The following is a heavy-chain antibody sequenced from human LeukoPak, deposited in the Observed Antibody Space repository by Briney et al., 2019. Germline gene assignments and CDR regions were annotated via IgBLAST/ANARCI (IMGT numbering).Heavy chain of an antibody. CDR2: IGGSGGST. J-gene: IGHJ3*02. V-gene: IGHV3-23*01. CDR3: AKDRVTIFGVVIPPDAFDI. Sequence: GGSLRLSCAASGFTFSSYAMSWVRQAPGKGLEWVSAIGGSGGSTYYADSVKGRFTISRDNSKNTLYLQMNSLRAEDTAVYYCAKDRVTIFGVVIPPDAFDIWGQGTMVTVSS. D-gene: IGHD3-3*01. CDR1: GFTFSSYA.